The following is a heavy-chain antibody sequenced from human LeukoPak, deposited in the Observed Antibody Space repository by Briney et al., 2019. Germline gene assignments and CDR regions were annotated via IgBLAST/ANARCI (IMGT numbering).Heavy chain of an antibody. CDR1: GGNFNTYA. D-gene: IGHD3-10*01. CDR3: ARGMVRGVIHYYYYMDV. J-gene: IGHJ6*03. V-gene: IGHV1-69*06. Sequence: GASVKVSCKASGGNFNTYAISWVRQAPGQGLEWMGGIIPIFGTGNYAQKFQGRVTITADKSTNTAYMELSSLKSEDTAVYYCARGMVRGVIHYYYYMDVWGKGTTVTVSS. CDR2: IIPIFGTG.